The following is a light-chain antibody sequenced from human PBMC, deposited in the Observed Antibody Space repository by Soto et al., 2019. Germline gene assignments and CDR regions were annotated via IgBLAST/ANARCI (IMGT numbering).Light chain of an antibody. J-gene: IGKJ4*01. CDR1: QSVSSSY. V-gene: IGKV3-20*01. CDR2: GAS. Sequence: IALAQSISTLYLTPGERATLSCRASQSVSSSYLAWYQQKPGQAPRLLIYGASSRATGITDRFSGSGSGTVFTLTISRLELEDFAVYYCHQYGSGPLTFGGGTKVAIK. CDR3: HQYGSGPLT.